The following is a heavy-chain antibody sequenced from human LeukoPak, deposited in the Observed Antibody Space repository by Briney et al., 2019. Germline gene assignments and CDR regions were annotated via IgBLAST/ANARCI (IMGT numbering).Heavy chain of an antibody. CDR3: ARDFYGSGSYYNEHNWFDP. V-gene: IGHV3-74*01. J-gene: IGHJ5*02. Sequence: GGSLRLSCAASGFTFSSYWMHWVRQAPGKGLVWVSRINSDGSSTSYADSVKGRFTISRENAKNTLYLQMNSLRAEDTAVYYCARDFYGSGSYYNEHNWFDPWGQGTLVTVSS. CDR2: INSDGSST. D-gene: IGHD3-10*01. CDR1: GFTFSSYW.